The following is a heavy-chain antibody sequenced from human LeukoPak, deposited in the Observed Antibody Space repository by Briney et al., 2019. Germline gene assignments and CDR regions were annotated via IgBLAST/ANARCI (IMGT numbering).Heavy chain of an antibody. Sequence: GGSLRLSCVASGFTFSSFAMSWVRQAPGKGLEWVSAISQSSTATYYGDSVKGRSSISRDDSKYTVYLQINSLRADDTAIYYCAKESPYTSPRNYYLDYWGQGTLVTVSS. CDR1: GFTFSSFA. V-gene: IGHV3-23*01. CDR3: AKESPYTSPRNYYLDY. J-gene: IGHJ4*02. D-gene: IGHD1-14*01. CDR2: ISQSSTAT.